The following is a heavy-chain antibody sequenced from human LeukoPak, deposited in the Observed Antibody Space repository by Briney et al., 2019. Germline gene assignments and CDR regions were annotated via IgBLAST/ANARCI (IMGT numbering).Heavy chain of an antibody. CDR3: ARRYSSGWYAAFDI. V-gene: IGHV1-2*02. Sequence: GASVKVSCKASGYTFTVYYMHWVRQAPGQGLEWMGWINPNSGDTNYAQKFQGRVTMTRDTSISTAYMELSRLRSDDTAVYYCARRYSSGWYAAFDIWGQGTMVTVSS. CDR1: GYTFTVYY. D-gene: IGHD6-19*01. CDR2: INPNSGDT. J-gene: IGHJ3*02.